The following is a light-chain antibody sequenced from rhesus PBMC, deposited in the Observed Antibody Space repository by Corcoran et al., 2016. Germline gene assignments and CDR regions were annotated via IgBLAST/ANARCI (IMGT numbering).Light chain of an antibody. CDR2: DVT. J-gene: IGLJ1*01. CDR3: GSCRRGSTFI. CDR1: SSDVGYYNG. V-gene: IGLV2-38*01. Sequence: QSALTQPPSVSKSLGQSVTISCTGTSSDVGYYNGVSWYQQDSGTAPRILIYDVTKRPSGVSDRFSGSKSANTASLTISGLQAKDEADYDGGSCRRGSTFIFGAGTRRTVL.